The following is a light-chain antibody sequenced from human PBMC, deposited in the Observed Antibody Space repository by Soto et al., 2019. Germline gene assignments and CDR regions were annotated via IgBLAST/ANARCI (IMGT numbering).Light chain of an antibody. Sequence: QSVLAQPPSASGSSGQSVTISCTGTSSDVGAYHYVSWYQQHPGKAPTLIIYEVSQRPSGVPDRFSGSKSGNTASLTVSGLQADDEADYYCSSYAGTNNYVFGTGTKVTVL. CDR2: EVS. J-gene: IGLJ1*01. CDR1: SSDVGAYHY. V-gene: IGLV2-8*01. CDR3: SSYAGTNNYV.